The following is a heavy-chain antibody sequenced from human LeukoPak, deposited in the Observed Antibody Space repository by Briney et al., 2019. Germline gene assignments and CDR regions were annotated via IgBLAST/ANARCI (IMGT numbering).Heavy chain of an antibody. CDR1: GFTFSSYS. D-gene: IGHD2-15*01. CDR3: ARDLLLGYCSGGSCYPDY. V-gene: IGHV3-21*01. Sequence: GGSLRLSCAASGFTFSSYSMNWVRQAPGKGLEWVSSISSSSSYIYYADSVKGRFTISRDNAKNSLYLQMNSLRAEDTAVYYCARDLLLGYCSGGSCYPDYWGQGTLVTVSS. J-gene: IGHJ4*02. CDR2: ISSSSSYI.